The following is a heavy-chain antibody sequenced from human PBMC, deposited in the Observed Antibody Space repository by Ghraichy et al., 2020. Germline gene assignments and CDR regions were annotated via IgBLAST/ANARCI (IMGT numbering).Heavy chain of an antibody. J-gene: IGHJ2*01. CDR1: GFSFSDYS. Sequence: GESLRLSCEGSGFSFSDYSMIWVRLTPRKALEWVSYITGSSITIFYTDSVKGRFTISRDNAKNSLYLQMNSLRAEDTAVYYCARLPLPRRAAVGDWYFDLWGRGTLVTVPS. D-gene: IGHD6-13*01. CDR2: ITGSSITI. V-gene: IGHV3-48*01. CDR3: ARLPLPRRAAVGDWYFDL.